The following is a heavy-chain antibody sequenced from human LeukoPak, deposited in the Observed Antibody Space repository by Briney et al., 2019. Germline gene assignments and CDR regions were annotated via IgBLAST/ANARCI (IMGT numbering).Heavy chain of an antibody. CDR3: AINAFDI. J-gene: IGHJ3*02. Sequence: PGGSLRLSCAASGFTFSTYWMSWVRQAPGKGLEWVANINQDGSERNYVDSVKGRFTVSRDNAKTSLYLQMNSLRAEDTAIYYCAINAFDIWGQGTMVTVSS. CDR1: GFTFSTYW. V-gene: IGHV3-7*01. CDR2: INQDGSER.